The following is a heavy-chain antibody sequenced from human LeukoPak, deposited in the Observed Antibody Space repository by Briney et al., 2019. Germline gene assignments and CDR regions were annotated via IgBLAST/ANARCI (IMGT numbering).Heavy chain of an antibody. CDR2: INTNTGNP. V-gene: IGHV7-4-1*02. D-gene: IGHD3-10*01. CDR1: GDTFTSYA. CDR3: ARDQAYYGSGSYSVY. Sequence: GASVKVSCKASGDTFTSYAMDWVRRAPGQGVGWVGWINTNTGNPTYAQGFTGRFVFSLDTSVSTAYLQISSLKAEDTAVYYCARDQAYYGSGSYSVYWGQGPLVTVSS. J-gene: IGHJ4*02.